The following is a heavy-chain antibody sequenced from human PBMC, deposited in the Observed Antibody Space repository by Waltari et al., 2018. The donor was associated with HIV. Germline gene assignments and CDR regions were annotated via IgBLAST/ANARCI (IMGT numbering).Heavy chain of an antibody. J-gene: IGHJ4*02. CDR3: ARDFPFSHYYGSGSYFGSDY. CDR2: IYDSGST. Sequence: QLQLQESGPGLVKPSETLLLTCTVSGRSISSHSWRWIRQPPGKGLECIGYIYDSGSTNYNPSRKSRVTIAVDTSKKQISLKLSSVTAADTAVYYCARDFPFSHYYGSGSYFGSDYWGQGTQVTVSS. CDR1: GRSISSHS. D-gene: IGHD3-10*01. V-gene: IGHV4-59*11.